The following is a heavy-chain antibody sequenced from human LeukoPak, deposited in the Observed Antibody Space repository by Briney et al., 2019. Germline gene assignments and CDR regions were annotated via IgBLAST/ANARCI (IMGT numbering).Heavy chain of an antibody. CDR2: INPNSGGT. CDR1: GYTFTGYY. Sequence: GASVKVSCKASGYTFTGYYMHWVRQAPGQGLEWMGSINPNSGGTNYARKFQCRVTMTRDTSISTAYMELSRLRSDDTAVYYCTSNYWELRADFYYMDVWGKGTTVTVSS. J-gene: IGHJ6*03. V-gene: IGHV1-2*02. D-gene: IGHD1-26*01. CDR3: TSNYWELRADFYYMDV.